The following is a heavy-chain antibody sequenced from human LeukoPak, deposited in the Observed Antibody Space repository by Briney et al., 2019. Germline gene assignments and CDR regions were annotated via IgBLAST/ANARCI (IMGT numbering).Heavy chain of an antibody. CDR2: INPNSGGT. CDR1: GYTFTGYY. J-gene: IGHJ3*02. Sequence: ASVKVSCKASGYTFTGYYMHWWRQAPGQGLEWMGWINPNSGGTNYAQKFQSRVTMNRDTSHSTAYMELSRLRSDDTAVYYCARDLGYDYVWGSYRWAFDIWGQGTMVTVSS. CDR3: ARDLGYDYVWGSYRWAFDI. D-gene: IGHD3-16*02. V-gene: IGHV1-2*02.